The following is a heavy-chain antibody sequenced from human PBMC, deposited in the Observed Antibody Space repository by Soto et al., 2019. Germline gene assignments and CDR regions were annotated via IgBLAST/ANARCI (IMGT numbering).Heavy chain of an antibody. V-gene: IGHV3-15*01. CDR2: IKSKIDGGTT. CDR1: GFTFSNAW. J-gene: IGHJ4*02. CDR3: TTDDPINRY. Sequence: PGWSLRLSCAASGFTFSNAWMSWVRQAPGKGLEWVGLIKSKIDGGTTDYAAPVKGRFTISRDDSKDTLYLQMDSLKTEDTAVYYCTTDDPINRYWGQGTLVTGSS.